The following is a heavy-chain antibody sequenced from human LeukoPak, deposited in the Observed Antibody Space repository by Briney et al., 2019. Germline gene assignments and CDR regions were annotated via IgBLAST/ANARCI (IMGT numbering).Heavy chain of an antibody. J-gene: IGHJ4*02. CDR1: GGSISSSSYY. V-gene: IGHV4-39*07. CDR3: ARGDIVVGKDY. CDR2: IYYSGST. Sequence: SETLSLTCTVSGGSISSSSYYWGWIRQPPGKGLEWIGSIYYSGSTYYNPSLKSRVTISVDTSKNQFSLKLSSVTAADTAVYYCARGDIVVGKDYWGQGTLVTVSS. D-gene: IGHD2-2*01.